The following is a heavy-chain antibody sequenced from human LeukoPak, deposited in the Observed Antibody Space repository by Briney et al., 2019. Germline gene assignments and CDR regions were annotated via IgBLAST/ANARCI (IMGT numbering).Heavy chain of an antibody. V-gene: IGHV4-34*01. CDR2: INHGGST. CDR1: GGSFSGDF. D-gene: IGHD1-26*01. J-gene: IGHJ4*02. CDR3: ARRRYSGRMIDY. Sequence: SETLSLTCAVYGGSFSGDFWSWIRQSPGKGLEWIGEINHGGSTTYNPSLQSRVTISVDTSKNQFSLKLSSVTAADTAVYYCARRRYSGRMIDYWGQGTLVTVSS.